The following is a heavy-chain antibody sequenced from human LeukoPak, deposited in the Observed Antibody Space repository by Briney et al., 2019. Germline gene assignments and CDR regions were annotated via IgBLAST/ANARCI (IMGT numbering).Heavy chain of an antibody. V-gene: IGHV1-46*01. CDR2: INPSGGST. J-gene: IGHJ4*02. Sequence: ASVKVSCKASGYTFTSYYMHWVRQAPGQGLEWMGIINPSGGSTSYAQKFQGRVTMTRGTSTSTVYMELSSLRSEDTAVYYCARDHESTYYDFWSGYFSQRSYYFDYWGQGTLVTVSS. CDR3: ARDHESTYYDFWSGYFSQRSYYFDY. CDR1: GYTFTSYY. D-gene: IGHD3-3*01.